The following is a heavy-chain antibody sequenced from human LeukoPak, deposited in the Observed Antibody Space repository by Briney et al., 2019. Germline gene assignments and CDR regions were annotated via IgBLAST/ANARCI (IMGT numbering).Heavy chain of an antibody. Sequence: ASVKVSCKASGYTFTSYAMHWVRQAPGQRLEWMGWINAGNGNTKYSQKFQGRVTITRDTSASTAYMELSSLRSEDTAVYYCARVGRVYYGSGSYFGYWGQGTLVTVSS. CDR3: ARVGRVYYGSGSYFGY. J-gene: IGHJ4*02. V-gene: IGHV1-3*01. CDR2: INAGNGNT. D-gene: IGHD3-10*01. CDR1: GYTFTSYA.